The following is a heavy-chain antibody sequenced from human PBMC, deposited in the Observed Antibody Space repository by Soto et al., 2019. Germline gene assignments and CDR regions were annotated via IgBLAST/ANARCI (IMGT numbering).Heavy chain of an antibody. CDR3: ASPAGTYGSGSYYNGA. V-gene: IGHV4-4*02. CDR2: IYHSGST. Sequence: QVQLQESGPGLVKPSGTLSLTCAVSSGSIRSSNWWSWVRQPPGKGLEWIGEIYHSGSTNYNPSLKSRVTISVDKSKHQFALKLSSVTAADTAVYYCASPAGTYGSGSYYNGAWGQGTMVTVSS. J-gene: IGHJ3*01. D-gene: IGHD3-10*01. CDR1: SGSIRSSNW.